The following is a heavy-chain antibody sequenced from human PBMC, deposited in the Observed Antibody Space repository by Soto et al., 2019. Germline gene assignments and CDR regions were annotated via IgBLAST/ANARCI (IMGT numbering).Heavy chain of an antibody. V-gene: IGHV3-23*01. CDR3: AKDRGVRGGVKNYDILTGYYTDYYYYYGMDV. Sequence: GGSLRLSCAASGFTFSSYAMSWVRQAPGKGLEWVSAISGSGGSTYYADSVKGRFTISRDNSKNTLYLQMNSLRAEDTAVYYCAKDRGVRGGVKNYDILTGYYTDYYYYYGMDVWGQGTTVTVSS. J-gene: IGHJ6*02. CDR2: ISGSGGST. CDR1: GFTFSSYA. D-gene: IGHD3-9*01.